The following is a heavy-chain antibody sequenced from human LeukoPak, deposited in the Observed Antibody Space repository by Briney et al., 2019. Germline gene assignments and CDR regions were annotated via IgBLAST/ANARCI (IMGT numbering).Heavy chain of an antibody. V-gene: IGHV4-59*08. J-gene: IGHJ5*02. CDR1: GGSLTGYY. Sequence: SETLSLTCTVSGGSLTGYYWSWIRQPPGKGLEWIAYVYYTGRTLYNPSLESRVTISVDTSKTQISLKLTSVTAADTAVYYCARSIVVVPAAISWFDPWGQGTLVTVSS. CDR3: ARSIVVVPAAISWFDP. CDR2: VYYTGRT. D-gene: IGHD2-2*02.